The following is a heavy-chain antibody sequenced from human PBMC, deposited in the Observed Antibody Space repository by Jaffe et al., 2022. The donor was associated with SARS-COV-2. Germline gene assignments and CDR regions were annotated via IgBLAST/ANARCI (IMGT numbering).Heavy chain of an antibody. D-gene: IGHD3-22*01. J-gene: IGHJ4*02. CDR2: IYHSGST. CDR3: ARDHYDSSGYYYGEGYYFDY. CDR1: GGSISSSNW. Sequence: QVQLQESGPGLVKPSGTLSLTCAVSGGSISSSNWWSWVRQPPGKGLEWIGEIYHSGSTNYNPSLKSRVTISVDKSKNQFSLKLSSVTAADTAVYYCARDHYDSSGYYYGEGYYFDYWGQGTLVTVSS. V-gene: IGHV4-4*02.